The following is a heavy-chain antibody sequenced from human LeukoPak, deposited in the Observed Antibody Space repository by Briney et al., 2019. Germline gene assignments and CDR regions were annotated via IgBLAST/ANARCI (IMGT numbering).Heavy chain of an antibody. CDR2: ISGSGGST. D-gene: IGHD3-22*01. Sequence: PGGSLRLSCAASGFTLSSYAMSWVRQAPGKGLEWVSAISGSGGSTYYADSVKGRFTISRDNSKNTLYLQMNSLRAEDTAVYYCAKGRTYYYDSSGYNDAFDIWGQGTMVTVSS. V-gene: IGHV3-23*01. J-gene: IGHJ3*02. CDR1: GFTLSSYA. CDR3: AKGRTYYYDSSGYNDAFDI.